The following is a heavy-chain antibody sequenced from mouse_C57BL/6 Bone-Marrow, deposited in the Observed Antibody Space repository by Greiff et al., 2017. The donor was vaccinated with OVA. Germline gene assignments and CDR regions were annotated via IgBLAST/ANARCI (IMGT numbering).Heavy chain of an antibody. D-gene: IGHD2-1*01. CDR1: GYTFTSYW. J-gene: IGHJ1*03. CDR2: INPSNGGT. CDR3: AIIYYGNYLYFDV. Sequence: QVQLQQPGAELVKPGASVKVSCKASGYTFTSYWMHWVKQRPGQGLEWIGNINPSNGGTNYNEKFKSKATLTVDKSSSTAYMQLSSLTSEDSAVYYCAIIYYGNYLYFDVWGTGTTVTVSS. V-gene: IGHV1-53*01.